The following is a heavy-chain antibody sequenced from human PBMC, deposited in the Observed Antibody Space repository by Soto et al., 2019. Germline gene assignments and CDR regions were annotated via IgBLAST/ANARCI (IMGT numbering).Heavy chain of an antibody. CDR3: ARVAGTFYWYFDL. J-gene: IGHJ2*01. CDR2: IYYSGST. D-gene: IGHD3-10*01. CDR1: GGSISSGDYY. Sequence: QVQLQESGPGLVKPSQTLSLTCTVSGGSISSGDYYWSWIRQPPGKGLEWIGYIYYSGSTYYNPSLKSRLTISTDTSKNQFSLKLSSVTAADTAVYYCARVAGTFYWYFDLWGRGTLVTVSS. V-gene: IGHV4-30-4*01.